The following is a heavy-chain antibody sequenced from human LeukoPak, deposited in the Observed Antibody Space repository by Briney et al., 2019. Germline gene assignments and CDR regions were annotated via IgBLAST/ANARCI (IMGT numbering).Heavy chain of an antibody. D-gene: IGHD3-22*01. V-gene: IGHV3-23*01. Sequence: PGGPLRPSCVASGLSFRNNAMRWVRQAPGKGLEWAQSVSHSDGYTYYADSVKGRFTISRDNSKNTLYLQMNSLRAEDTAVYYCANADYYHDSSGYSGMDVWGQGTTVTVSS. J-gene: IGHJ6*02. CDR3: ANADYYHDSSGYSGMDV. CDR1: GLSFRNNA. CDR2: VSHSDGYT.